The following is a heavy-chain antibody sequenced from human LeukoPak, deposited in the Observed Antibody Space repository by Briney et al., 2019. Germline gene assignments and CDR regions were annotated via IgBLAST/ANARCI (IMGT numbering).Heavy chain of an antibody. V-gene: IGHV3-33*06. J-gene: IGHJ4*02. CDR1: GFTFSSYA. Sequence: GGSLRLSCAASGFTFSSYAMHWVRQAPGKGLEWVALIWYDGNNKVYADSVKGRFTISRDNSKSTVDLQMNSLRAEDTAVYYCAKVNWNSEVGSFWGQGTLVTVSS. D-gene: IGHD1-7*01. CDR2: IWYDGNNK. CDR3: AKVNWNSEVGSF.